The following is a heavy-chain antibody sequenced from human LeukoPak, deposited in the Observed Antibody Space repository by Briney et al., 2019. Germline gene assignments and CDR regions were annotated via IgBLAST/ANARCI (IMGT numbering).Heavy chain of an antibody. D-gene: IGHD6-19*01. V-gene: IGHV1-2*02. Sequence: ASVKVSCKASGYTFTGYYMHWVRQAPGQGLEWMGWINPNSGGTNYAQKFQGRVTMTRDTSISTAYMELSRLRSDDTAVYYCARDWTSSGWYSDTDYYYYMDVWGKGTTVTVSS. J-gene: IGHJ6*03. CDR1: GYTFTGYY. CDR2: INPNSGGT. CDR3: ARDWTSSGWYSDTDYYYYMDV.